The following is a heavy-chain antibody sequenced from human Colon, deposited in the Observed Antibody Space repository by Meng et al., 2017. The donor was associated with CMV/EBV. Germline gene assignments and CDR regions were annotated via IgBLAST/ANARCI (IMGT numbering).Heavy chain of an antibody. V-gene: IGHV3-48*03. CDR1: GFTFGDYE. J-gene: IGHJ6*02. CDR2: INTSGSSK. D-gene: IGHD4-11*01. Sequence: GASLKISCVVSGFTFGDYEMNWVRQVPGKGLEWISYINTSGSSKYYARSVNGRFTISRDNAKNSLYLQMSSLRAEDTALYFCARVDWRDYNNYRNYGMDVWGQGTMVTVSS. CDR3: ARVDWRDYNNYRNYGMDV.